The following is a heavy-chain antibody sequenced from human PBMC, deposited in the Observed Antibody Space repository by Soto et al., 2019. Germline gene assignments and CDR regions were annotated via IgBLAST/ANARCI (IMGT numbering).Heavy chain of an antibody. CDR2: ISGSGDST. CDR1: GLNFIGYC. CDR3: AKETLGYCSSGSCRIDY. J-gene: IGHJ4*02. D-gene: IGHD2-15*01. Sequence: GGALRVSCTAAGLNFIGYCRSWGRPETGEGLEWVSTISGSGDSTYYADSVRGRFTISRDNSKNTLYLQMNSLRAEDTAVYYCAKETLGYCSSGSCRIDYWGQGTLVTVSS. V-gene: IGHV3-23*01.